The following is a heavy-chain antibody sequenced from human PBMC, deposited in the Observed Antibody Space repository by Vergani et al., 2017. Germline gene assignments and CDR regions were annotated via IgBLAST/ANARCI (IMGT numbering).Heavy chain of an antibody. J-gene: IGHJ6*02. CDR1: GFRFSNYW. CDR3: ARDRVDIVATTTYYYYYYGMDV. Sequence: EVEVVESGGGLVQPGGSLRLSCAASGFRFSNYWMHWLRQAPGKGLEWVAAIKGDGSAKQYVESVKGRFTISRDNAKSSLYLQMNSLRAEDTAVYYCARDRVDIVATTTYYYYYYGMDVWGQGTTVTVSS. D-gene: IGHD5-12*01. CDR2: IKGDGSAK. V-gene: IGHV3-7*03.